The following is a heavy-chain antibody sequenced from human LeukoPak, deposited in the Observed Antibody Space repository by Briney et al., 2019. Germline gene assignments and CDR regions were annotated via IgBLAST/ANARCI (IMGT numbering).Heavy chain of an antibody. CDR3: TSLPRRTYGSGSYLGPY. CDR1: GYTFTSYY. J-gene: IGHJ4*02. Sequence: ASVKVSCKASGYTFTSYYMRWVRQAPGQGLEWMGIINPSGGSTSYAQKFQGRVTMTRDTSTSTVYMELSSLRSEDTAVYYCTSLPRRTYGSGSYLGPYWGQGTLVTVSS. V-gene: IGHV1-46*01. CDR2: INPSGGST. D-gene: IGHD3-10*01.